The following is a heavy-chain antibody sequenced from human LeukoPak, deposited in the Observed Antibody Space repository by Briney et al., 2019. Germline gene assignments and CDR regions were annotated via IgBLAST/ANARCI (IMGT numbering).Heavy chain of an antibody. CDR3: ARYSYPIRHFDY. CDR1: SGSITSGSYY. CDR2: IYSSGST. V-gene: IGHV4-61*02. D-gene: IGHD5-18*01. Sequence: SETLSLTCTVSSGSITSGSYYWSWIRQPAGKGLEWIGRIYSSGSTNYNPSLKSRVTISVDTSKNQFSLKLSSVTAADTAVYYCARYSYPIRHFDYWGQGTLVTVSS. J-gene: IGHJ4*02.